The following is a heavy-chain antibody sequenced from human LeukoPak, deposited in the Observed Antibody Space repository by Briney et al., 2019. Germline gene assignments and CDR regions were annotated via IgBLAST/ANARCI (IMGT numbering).Heavy chain of an antibody. J-gene: IGHJ3*02. V-gene: IGHV4-59*01. CDR1: GGSISSYY. CDR2: IYYSGST. CDR3: ARTYYYDSSGPWDI. D-gene: IGHD3-22*01. Sequence: PSETLSLTCTVSGGSISSYYWSWIRQPPGKGLEWIGYIYYSGSTNYNTSLKSRVTISVDTSKNQFSLKLSSVTAADTAVYYCARTYYYDSSGPWDIWGQGTMVTVSS.